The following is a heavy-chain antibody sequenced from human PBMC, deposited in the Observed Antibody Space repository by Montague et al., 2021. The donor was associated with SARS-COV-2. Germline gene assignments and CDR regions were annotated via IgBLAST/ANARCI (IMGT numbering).Heavy chain of an antibody. CDR2: IFYSGRI. J-gene: IGHJ5*02. D-gene: IGHD3-16*01. CDR1: GGSMGDHY. Sequence: SETLSLTCTVSGGSMGDHYWAWIRQPPGKGLEWLAYIFYSGRINSNPSXXSRVSMSVDTSKNQFSLKLTSVTAADTAVYYCARAVSVGRAVNWFDPWGQGTLVTVSS. V-gene: IGHV4-59*11. CDR3: ARAVSVGRAVNWFDP.